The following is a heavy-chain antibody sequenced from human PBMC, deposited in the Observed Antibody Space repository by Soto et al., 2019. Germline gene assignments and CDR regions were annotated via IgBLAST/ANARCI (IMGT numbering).Heavy chain of an antibody. CDR3: ARGGLVYVGPDY. J-gene: IGHJ4*02. D-gene: IGHD3-3*01. V-gene: IGHV1-8*01. CDR1: GYTFTSYE. Sequence: QVQLVQSGAEVKKPGASVKVSCKASGYTFTSYEINWVRQATGQGLEWMGWTNPNSGNTVYAQKFRGRVTMTSNTSISAVYMELSSLRSDDTALYYCARGGLVYVGPDYWGQGTLITVSS. CDR2: TNPNSGNT.